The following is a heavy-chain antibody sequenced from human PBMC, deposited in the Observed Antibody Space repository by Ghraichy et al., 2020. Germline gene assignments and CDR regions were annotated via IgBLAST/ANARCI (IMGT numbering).Heavy chain of an antibody. D-gene: IGHD3-10*01. CDR3: ARASPRAYYGSGSYHNTYYYYYYMDV. V-gene: IGHV4-34*01. Sequence: SETLSLTCAVYGGSFSGYYWSWIRQLPGKGLEWIGEINHSGSTNYNPSLKSRVTISVDTSKNQFSLKLSSVTAADTAVYCCARASPRAYYGSGSYHNTYYYYYYMDVWGKGTTVTVSS. CDR2: INHSGST. CDR1: GGSFSGYY. J-gene: IGHJ6*03.